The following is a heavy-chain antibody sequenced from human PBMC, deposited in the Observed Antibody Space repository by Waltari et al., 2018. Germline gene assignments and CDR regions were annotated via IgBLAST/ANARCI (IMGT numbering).Heavy chain of an antibody. J-gene: IGHJ5*02. V-gene: IGHV3-30*18. D-gene: IGHD3-10*01. CDR2: AFFDGIKT. CDR1: GFSLSNFG. Sequence: QVQLVESGGGVVQPGMSLRLSCAASGFSLSNFGMNWVRQAPGKGLGWVALAFFDGIKTDYADSVRGRFTISRDNSKNTLYLDINNLRVDDTGIYYCAKDAFGNTYLDHWGQGTVVTVSS. CDR3: AKDAFGNTYLDH.